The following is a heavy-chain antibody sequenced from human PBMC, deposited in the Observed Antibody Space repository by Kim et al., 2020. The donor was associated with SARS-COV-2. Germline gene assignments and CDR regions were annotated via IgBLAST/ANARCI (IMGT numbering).Heavy chain of an antibody. V-gene: IGHV6-1*01. Sequence: DYAGSVKSRITINADTSKNHFSLQLNSVSPEDTAVYYCARDTPGQKAYDIWGQGTMVTVSS. CDR3: ARDTPGQKAYDI. J-gene: IGHJ3*02.